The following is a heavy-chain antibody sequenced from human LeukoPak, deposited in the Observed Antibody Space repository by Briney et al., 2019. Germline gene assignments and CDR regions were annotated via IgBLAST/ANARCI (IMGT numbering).Heavy chain of an antibody. CDR1: GFTFSGSA. V-gene: IGHV3-73*01. J-gene: IGHJ4*02. CDR2: IRSKANSYAT. D-gene: IGHD3-10*01. Sequence: QAGGSLRLSCAASGFTFSGSAMHWVRQASGKGLEWVGRIRSKANSYATAYAASVKGRFTISRDDSKNTAYLQMNSLKTEDTAVYXCYTYYYGSGXYNPPFYFDYWGQGTLVTVSS. CDR3: YTYYYGSGXYNPPFYFDY.